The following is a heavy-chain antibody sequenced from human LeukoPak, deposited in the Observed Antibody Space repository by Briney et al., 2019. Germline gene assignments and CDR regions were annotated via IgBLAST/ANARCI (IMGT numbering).Heavy chain of an antibody. CDR2: INPDGSIR. Sequence: GGSLRLSCAAPGLTFSTYWMHWVRQAPGQGLAWVARINPDGSIRTYADSVQGRVTISRDTAKDTLFLQMNSLRAEDTAVYYCAREARVGGALQYWGQGTPVTVSS. CDR3: AREARVGGALQY. J-gene: IGHJ4*02. CDR1: GLTFSTYW. V-gene: IGHV3-74*03. D-gene: IGHD1-26*01.